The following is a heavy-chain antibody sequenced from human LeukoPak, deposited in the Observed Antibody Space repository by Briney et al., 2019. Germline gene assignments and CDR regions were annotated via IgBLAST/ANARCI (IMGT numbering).Heavy chain of an antibody. D-gene: IGHD4-17*01. J-gene: IGHJ4*02. CDR3: AKTHSTRLRWAPLDY. V-gene: IGHV3-23*01. CDR2: ISGSGGST. Sequence: GGSLRLSCAASGFTFSSYAMSWVRQAPGKGLEWVSAISGSGGSTYYADSVKGRFTVSRDNSKNTLYLQMNSLRAEDTAVYYCAKTHSTRLRWAPLDYWGQGTLVTVSS. CDR1: GFTFSSYA.